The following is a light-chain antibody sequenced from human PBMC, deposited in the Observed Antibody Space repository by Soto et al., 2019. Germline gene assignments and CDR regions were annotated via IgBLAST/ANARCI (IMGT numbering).Light chain of an antibody. J-gene: IGKJ2*01. V-gene: IGKV1-5*01. Sequence: DIQMTQSPSTLSASVGDRVTITCRASQISSTWLAWYQQRPGKAPKLLIHDVSSLQSGVPSRFSGSGSGTEFTRTISSLQPDDFATYYCQQHNSFGQGTKLEIK. CDR1: QISSTW. CDR3: QQHNS. CDR2: DVS.